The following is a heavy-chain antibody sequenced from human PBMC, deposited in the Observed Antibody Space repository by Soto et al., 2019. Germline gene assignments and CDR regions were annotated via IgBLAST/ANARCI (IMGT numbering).Heavy chain of an antibody. D-gene: IGHD2-21*01. J-gene: IGHJ4*02. CDR1: GFTFNSYE. CDR2: IGVSETTT. V-gene: IGHV3-48*03. CDR3: AREELNCGGDCFAF. Sequence: PEGSLGLSCAASGFTFNSYEFNWVRQAPGKGLEWISYIGVSETTTYYAGSVRGRFTVSRDNAKNSVYLQMNSLTAEDTALYYCAREELNCGGDCFAFWGRGALVTVS.